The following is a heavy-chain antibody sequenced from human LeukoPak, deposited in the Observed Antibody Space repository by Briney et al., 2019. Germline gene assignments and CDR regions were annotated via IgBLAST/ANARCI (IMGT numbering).Heavy chain of an antibody. J-gene: IGHJ5*02. CDR3: AKHDYGVNFGFDP. D-gene: IGHD4-23*01. CDR2: ISYDGSNK. Sequence: GGSLRLSCAASGFTFSSCGMHWVRQAPGKGLEWVAVISYDGSNKYYADSVKGRFTISRDNSKNTLYLQMNSLRAEDTAVYYCAKHDYGVNFGFDPWGQGTLVTVSS. V-gene: IGHV3-30*18. CDR1: GFTFSSCG.